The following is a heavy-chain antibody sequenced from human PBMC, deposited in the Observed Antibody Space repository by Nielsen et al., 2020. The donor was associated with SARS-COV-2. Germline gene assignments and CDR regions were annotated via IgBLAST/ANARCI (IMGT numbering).Heavy chain of an antibody. CDR3: ARGTAPPYYYYYTDV. J-gene: IGHJ6*03. V-gene: IGHV1-18*01. D-gene: IGHD1-1*01. Sequence: ASVKVSCKASGYTFTSYGISWVRQAPGQGIEWMGWISAYNGNTNYAQKLQGRVTMTTDTSTSTAYMELRSLRSDDTAVYYCARGTAPPYYYYYTDVWGKGTTVTVSS. CDR1: GYTFTSYG. CDR2: ISAYNGNT.